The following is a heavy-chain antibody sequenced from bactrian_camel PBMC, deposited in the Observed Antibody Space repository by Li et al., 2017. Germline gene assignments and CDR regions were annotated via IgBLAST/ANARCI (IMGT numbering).Heavy chain of an antibody. CDR1: GYTYSSYC. V-gene: IGHV3S53*01. Sequence: HVQLVESGGGSMQAGGSLRLSCAASGYTYSSYCMGWSRQAPGKEREGVAAIDSDGNTSYADSVKGRFTISQDTAKNTVTVYLQMNNLKPEDTGVYYCAVDRCGVATGWLDPRRYNYWGQGTQVTVS. J-gene: IGHJ4*01. CDR3: AVDRCGVATGWLDPRRYNY. CDR2: IDSDGNT. D-gene: IGHD4*01.